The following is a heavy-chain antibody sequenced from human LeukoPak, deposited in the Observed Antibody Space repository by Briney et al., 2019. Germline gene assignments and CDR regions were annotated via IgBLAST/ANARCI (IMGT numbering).Heavy chain of an antibody. CDR3: ARVPSKYYYGSGSYSGLGMDV. Sequence: SETLSLTCAVYGGSFSGYYWSWIRQPPGKGLEWIGEINHSGSTNYNPSLKSRVTISVDTSKNQSSLKLTSVTAADTAVYYCARVPSKYYYGSGSYSGLGMDVWGQGTTVTVSS. CDR2: INHSGST. D-gene: IGHD3-10*01. CDR1: GGSFSGYY. J-gene: IGHJ6*02. V-gene: IGHV4-34*01.